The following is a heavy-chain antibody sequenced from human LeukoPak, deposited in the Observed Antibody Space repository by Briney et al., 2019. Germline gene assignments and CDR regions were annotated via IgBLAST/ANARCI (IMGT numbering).Heavy chain of an antibody. V-gene: IGHV3-13*01. J-gene: IGHJ3*02. CDR1: GLTFSSHD. CDR2: IGSLAAT. Sequence: PGGSLRLSCAASGLTFSSHDMPWVRQVTGKGLEWVSAIGSLAATFYSDSVKGRFTISRENAKNSLYLQMNSLRAGDTAVYYCATGRSSGWSYAFDIWGRGTMVTVSS. CDR3: ATGRSSGWSYAFDI. D-gene: IGHD6-19*01.